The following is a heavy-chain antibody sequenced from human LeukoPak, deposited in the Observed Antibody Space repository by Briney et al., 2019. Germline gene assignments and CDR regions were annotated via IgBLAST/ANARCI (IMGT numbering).Heavy chain of an antibody. CDR3: AKVWRTYYFDY. V-gene: IGHV3-7*01. J-gene: IGHJ4*02. D-gene: IGHD3-3*01. Sequence: PGGSLRLSCAASGFTFSSYWMSWVRQAPGKGLEWVANIKQDGSEKYYVDSVKGRFTISRDNAKNSLYLEMNSLRAEDTAVYYCAKVWRTYYFDYWGQGTLVTVSS. CDR2: IKQDGSEK. CDR1: GFTFSSYW.